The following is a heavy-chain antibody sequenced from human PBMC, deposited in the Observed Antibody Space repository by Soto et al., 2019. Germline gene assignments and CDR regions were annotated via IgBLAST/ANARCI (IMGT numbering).Heavy chain of an antibody. V-gene: IGHV3-15*01. CDR2: INGKPGGGTT. J-gene: IGHJ5*02. CDR1: GFSFINAW. D-gene: IGHD3-16*01. Sequence: EVQLVESGGGLVKPGESLRLSCVGSGFSFINAWMIWVRQAPGKGLEWVGRINGKPGGGTTDYAAPVKGRFIISRDDSKNTSFLQMDSLKAEDTAVYFCTTEITYTGVAISPAWGQGTLVTVS. CDR3: TTEITYTGVAISPA.